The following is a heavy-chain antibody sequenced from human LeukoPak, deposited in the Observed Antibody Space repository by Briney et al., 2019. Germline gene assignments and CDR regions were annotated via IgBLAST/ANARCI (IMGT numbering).Heavy chain of an antibody. D-gene: IGHD3-10*01. J-gene: IGHJ4*02. V-gene: IGHV4-59*01. CDR3: ARGESYGSGSYTPFDY. CDR2: IYYSGST. CDR1: GGSISSYY. Sequence: SETLSLTCTVSGGSISSYYWSWIRQPPGKGLEWIGYIYYSGSTNYNPSLKSRVTISVDTSKNQFSLKLSSVTAADTAVYYCARGESYGSGSYTPFDYWGQGTLVTVSS.